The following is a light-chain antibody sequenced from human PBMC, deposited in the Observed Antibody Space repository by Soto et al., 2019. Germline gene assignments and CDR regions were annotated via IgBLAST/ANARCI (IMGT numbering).Light chain of an antibody. Sequence: DIRRTQAPSTLSAVVGDRVTITCRASESVSSSLAWYQQKPGKAPKLLLYDASTLESGVPSRFSGSGFGTEFTLTINSLQPDDFGTYYCQQYESFSPYTVGRGTRLEIK. V-gene: IGKV1-5*01. CDR3: QQYESFSPYT. J-gene: IGKJ2*01. CDR1: ESVSSS. CDR2: DAS.